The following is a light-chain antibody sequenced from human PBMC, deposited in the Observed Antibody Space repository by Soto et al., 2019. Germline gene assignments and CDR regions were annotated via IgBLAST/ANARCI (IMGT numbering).Light chain of an antibody. Sequence: EIVLTQSPGTLSLSPGERATLSCRASQSFNSIYLAWYQQKPGQAPRLLIYGASGRATGIPDRFSGSGSGTDFTLTISRLEPEDFAVYYCQQYGNSPQTFGQGTKVDIK. CDR2: GAS. CDR3: QQYGNSPQT. V-gene: IGKV3-20*01. J-gene: IGKJ1*01. CDR1: QSFNSIY.